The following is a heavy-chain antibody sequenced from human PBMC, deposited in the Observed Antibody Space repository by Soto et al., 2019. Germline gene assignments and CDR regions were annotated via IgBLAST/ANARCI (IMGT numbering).Heavy chain of an antibody. V-gene: IGHV3-30*18. CDR1: GFTFRSYV. CDR3: AKDLSREVATTKKRYYHYGTDV. Sequence: QVQLVESGGGVVQPGRSLRLSCAASGFTFRSYVMHWVRQAPGKGLEWVAIISYDGSNKDYVNSVKGRFTISRDNSNNPLDLQMNSLRAEDTAIYYCAKDLSREVATTKKRYYHYGTDVWGQGTTVTVSS. J-gene: IGHJ6*02. CDR2: ISYDGSNK. D-gene: IGHD5-12*01.